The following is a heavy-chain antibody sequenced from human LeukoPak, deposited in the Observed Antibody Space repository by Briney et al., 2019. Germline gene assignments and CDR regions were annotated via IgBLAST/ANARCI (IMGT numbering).Heavy chain of an antibody. CDR2: NYWNDDK. CDR1: GWALSTRGVG. CDR3: SRPYYYSSGYFDY. J-gene: IGHJ4*02. V-gene: IGHV2-5*01. Sequence: SGPTLLNPTPTLTLTCTFSGWALSTRGVGVGWIRQPPGKALEWLSLNYWNDDKPYSPSLRSRLTITKATSKNQVVLRMTNMDPVDTATYYCSRPYYYSSGYFDYWGQGTLVTVSS. D-gene: IGHD3-10*01.